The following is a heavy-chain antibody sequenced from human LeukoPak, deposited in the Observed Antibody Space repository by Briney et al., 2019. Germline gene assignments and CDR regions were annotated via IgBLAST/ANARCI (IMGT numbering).Heavy chain of an antibody. Sequence: GGSLRLSCAASGFTFSSYGMHWVRQAPGKGLEWVAFIRYDGSNKYYADSVKGRFTISRDNSKNTLYLQMNSLRAEDTAVYYCAKGGDSSGYYYYMDVWGKGTTVTISS. CDR1: GFTFSSYG. CDR2: IRYDGSNK. D-gene: IGHD3-22*01. CDR3: AKGGDSSGYYYYMDV. V-gene: IGHV3-30*02. J-gene: IGHJ6*03.